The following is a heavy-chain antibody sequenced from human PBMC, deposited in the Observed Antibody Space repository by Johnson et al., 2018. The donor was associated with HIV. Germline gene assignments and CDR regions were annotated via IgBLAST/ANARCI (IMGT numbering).Heavy chain of an antibody. Sequence: EVQLVESGGGLVQPGRSLRLSCAASGFTFDDYAMHWVRQAPGKGLEWVSGISWNSGSIGYADSVKGRFTISRDNAKNSLYLQMNSLRAEDTALYYCAKDTAYSSSSFMSHAFDIWGQGTMVTVSS. CDR1: GFTFDDYA. V-gene: IGHV3-9*01. D-gene: IGHD6-6*01. CDR2: ISWNSGSI. CDR3: AKDTAYSSSSFMSHAFDI. J-gene: IGHJ3*02.